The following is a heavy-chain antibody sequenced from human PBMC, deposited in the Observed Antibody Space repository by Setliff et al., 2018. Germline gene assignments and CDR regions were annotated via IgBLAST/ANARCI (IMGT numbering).Heavy chain of an antibody. Sequence: ASVKVSCKASSHILTSYGLSWVRQAPGQGLEWMGWINPYTGDTDYAPKFQGRVTVTRDTSVTTAYMDLTRLTSDDTAVYYCARGGSIYDHVWGSYRFVDSWGQGTLVTVS. D-gene: IGHD3-16*02. V-gene: IGHV1-2*02. CDR2: INPYTGDT. CDR3: ARGGSIYDHVWGSYRFVDS. CDR1: SHILTSYG. J-gene: IGHJ4*02.